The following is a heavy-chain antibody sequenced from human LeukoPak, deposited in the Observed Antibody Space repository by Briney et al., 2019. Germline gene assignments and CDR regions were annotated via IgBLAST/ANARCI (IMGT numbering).Heavy chain of an antibody. D-gene: IGHD3-16*01. J-gene: IGHJ6*03. CDR1: GFTFSSYE. CDR2: ISSSGSTI. CDR3: ARDARLGEVKYYMDV. V-gene: IGHV3-48*03. Sequence: PGGSLRLSCAASGFTFSSYEMNWVRQAPGKGLEWVSYISSSGSTIYYADSVKGRFTISRDSAKNSLYLQMNSLRAEDTAVYYCARDARLGEVKYYMDVWGKGTTVTVSS.